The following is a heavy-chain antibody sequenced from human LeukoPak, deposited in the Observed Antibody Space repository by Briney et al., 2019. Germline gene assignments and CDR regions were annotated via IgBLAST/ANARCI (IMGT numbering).Heavy chain of an antibody. CDR3: AGELLSEENAEYFQH. CDR1: GYTFSSYG. V-gene: IGHV1-69*13. Sequence: GASVKVSCKASGYTFSSYGISWVRQAPGQGLEWMGGIIPIFGTANYAQKFQGRVTITADESTSTAYMELSSLRSEDTAVYYCAGELLSEENAEYFQHWGQGTLVTVSS. J-gene: IGHJ1*01. D-gene: IGHD2-15*01. CDR2: IIPIFGTA.